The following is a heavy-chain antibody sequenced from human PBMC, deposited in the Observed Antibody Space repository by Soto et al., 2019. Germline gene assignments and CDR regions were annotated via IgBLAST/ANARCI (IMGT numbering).Heavy chain of an antibody. CDR1: GYTFTIYA. CDR2: INAGNGNT. CDR3: ARVNDYIWGSYRSDY. V-gene: IGHV1-3*01. J-gene: IGHJ4*02. D-gene: IGHD3-16*02. Sequence: ASVKVSSKSSGYTFTIYAMHWARKDPGQRLEWMGWINAGNGNTKYSQKFQGRVTITRDTSASTAYMELSSLRSEDTAVYYCARVNDYIWGSYRSDYWGQGTLVTVSS.